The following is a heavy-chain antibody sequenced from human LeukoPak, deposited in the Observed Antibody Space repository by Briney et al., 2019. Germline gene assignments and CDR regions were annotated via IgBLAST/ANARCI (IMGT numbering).Heavy chain of an antibody. CDR3: ARVGYCSGGSCSSSYYYYYYMDV. J-gene: IGHJ6*03. D-gene: IGHD2-15*01. V-gene: IGHV1-18*01. CDR1: GYTFTSYG. Sequence: ASVKVSCKASGYTFTSYGISWVRQAPEQGLEWMGWISAYNGNTAYAQKLQGRVTMTTDTSTSTAYMELRSLRSDDTAVYYCARVGYCSGGSCSSSYYYYYYMDVWGKGTTVTVSS. CDR2: ISAYNGNT.